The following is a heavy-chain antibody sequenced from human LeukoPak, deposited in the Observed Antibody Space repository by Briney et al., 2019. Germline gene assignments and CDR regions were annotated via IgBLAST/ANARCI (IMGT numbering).Heavy chain of an antibody. CDR1: GVSISSDY. CDR2: IYYSGSS. V-gene: IGHV4-59*08. J-gene: IGHJ5*02. CDR3: ARRLRQNLFDP. D-gene: IGHD5/OR15-5a*01. Sequence: SETLSLTCTVSGVSISSDYWSWIRLPPGKGLEWIGYIYYSGSSNYNPSLKSRVTMSVGMSKNRFSLKLTSVTAADTAVYYCARRLRQNLFDPWGQGTLVAVSS.